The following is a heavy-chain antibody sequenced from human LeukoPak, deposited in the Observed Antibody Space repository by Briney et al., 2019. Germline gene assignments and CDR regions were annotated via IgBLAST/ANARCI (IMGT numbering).Heavy chain of an antibody. D-gene: IGHD2-21*02. Sequence: KPSETLSLTCAVYGGSFSGYYWSWIRQPPGKGLEWIGEINHSGSTNYNPSLKSRVTISVDTSKNQFSLKLSPVTAADTAVYYCAREVTPQKVFDYWGQGTLVTVSS. CDR2: INHSGST. J-gene: IGHJ4*02. V-gene: IGHV4-34*01. CDR1: GGSFSGYY. CDR3: AREVTPQKVFDY.